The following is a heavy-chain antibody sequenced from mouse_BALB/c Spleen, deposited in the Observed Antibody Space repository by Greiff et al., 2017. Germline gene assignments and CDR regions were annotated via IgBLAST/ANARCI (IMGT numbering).Heavy chain of an antibody. CDR1: GFTFSSYA. D-gene: IGHD2-3*01. V-gene: IGHV5-6-5*01. CDR3: ARGDDGYYYFDY. Sequence: EVHLVESGGGLVKPGGSLKLSCAASGFTFSSYAMSWVRQTPEKRLEWVASISSGGSTYYPDSVKGRFTISRDNARNILYLQMSSLRSEDTAMYYCARGDDGYYYFDYWGQGTTLTVSS. J-gene: IGHJ2*01. CDR2: ISSGGST.